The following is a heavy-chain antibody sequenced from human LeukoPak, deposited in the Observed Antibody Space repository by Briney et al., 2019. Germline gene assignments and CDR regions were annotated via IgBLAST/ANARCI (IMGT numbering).Heavy chain of an antibody. Sequence: GGSLTLSCAASGVTFSSYAMHWVRQPPGKGLEWVGVISYDGSNNYYADSVKSRFTLSRDTSNNTLYLQINSLRAEDTAVYYCASELLWFNSYYTGMDVSGQGTTVTVSS. CDR1: GVTFSSYA. J-gene: IGHJ6*02. D-gene: IGHD3-10*01. CDR2: ISYDGSNN. CDR3: ASELLWFNSYYTGMDV. V-gene: IGHV3-30-3*01.